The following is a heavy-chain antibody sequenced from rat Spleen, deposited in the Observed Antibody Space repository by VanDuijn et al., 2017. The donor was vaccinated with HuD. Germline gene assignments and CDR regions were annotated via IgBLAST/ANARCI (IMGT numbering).Heavy chain of an antibody. V-gene: IGHV5-31*01. CDR1: GFTFNYYW. Sequence: EVQLVESGGDLMQPGRSLKLSCVTSGFTFNYYWMTWIRQAPGKGLEWVASITNASGGTHYPDSVKGRFTISRDNAKNTVDMQLNSLRSEDTAMYFCARERGWDRYFDFWGPGTMVTVSS. CDR3: ARERGWDRYFDF. J-gene: IGHJ1*01. CDR2: ITNASGGT. D-gene: IGHD5-1*01.